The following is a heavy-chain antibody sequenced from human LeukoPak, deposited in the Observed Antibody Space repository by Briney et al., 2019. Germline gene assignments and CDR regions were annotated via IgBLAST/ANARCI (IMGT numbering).Heavy chain of an antibody. CDR1: GFTFSSYA. CDR3: ARAKYSYGYFDY. Sequence: GGSLRLSCAASGFTFSSYAMHWVRQAPGKGLEWVAVISYDGSNKYYADSVKGRFTISRDNSKNTLYLQMNSLRAEDTAVYYCARAKYSYGYFDYGGQGTLVTVSS. V-gene: IGHV3-30-3*01. J-gene: IGHJ4*02. CDR2: ISYDGSNK. D-gene: IGHD5-18*01.